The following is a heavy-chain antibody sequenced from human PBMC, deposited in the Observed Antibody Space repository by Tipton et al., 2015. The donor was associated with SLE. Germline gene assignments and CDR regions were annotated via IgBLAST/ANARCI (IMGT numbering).Heavy chain of an antibody. V-gene: IGHV1-18*01. CDR2: ISAYSGNT. CDR3: AGSGVHWGGYMDA. CDR1: GYIFSNYG. Sequence: QLVQSGAEVKKPGASVNVSCKASGYIFSNYGINWVRQAPGQGLEWMGWISAYSGNTKYLQKFQDRVTMTADTATSTAYMELRNLRSDYTAIYYCAGSGVHWGGYMDAWGQGTTVTFSS. D-gene: IGHD3-16*01. J-gene: IGHJ6*02.